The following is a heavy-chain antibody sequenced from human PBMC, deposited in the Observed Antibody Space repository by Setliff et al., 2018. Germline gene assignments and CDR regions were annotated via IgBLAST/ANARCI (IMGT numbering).Heavy chain of an antibody. J-gene: IGHJ4*02. D-gene: IGHD3-3*01. Sequence: ASVKVSCKASGYTFTSYYMHWVRQAPGQGLEWMGIINPSGGFTSYAQKFQDRVTMTRDTSTSTAYMELSSLRSGDTAMYYCARELLFGGVIFGYWGQGTLVTVSS. CDR2: INPSGGFT. CDR3: ARELLFGGVIFGY. V-gene: IGHV1-46*01. CDR1: GYTFTSYY.